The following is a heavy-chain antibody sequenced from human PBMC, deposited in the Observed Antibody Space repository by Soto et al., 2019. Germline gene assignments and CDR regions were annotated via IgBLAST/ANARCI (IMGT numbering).Heavy chain of an antibody. V-gene: IGHV6-1*01. CDR1: GDSVSSNSVA. CDR2: TYYRSKWYN. J-gene: IGHJ5*01. CDR3: ARTLAYCSSTSCYAPWFDS. D-gene: IGHD2-2*01. Sequence: PSQTLALACAISGDSVSSNSVAWNFIRQSPSRGLEWLGRTYYRSKWYNDYAVSVKSRITINPDTSKNQFSLQLNSVTPEDTAVYYCARTLAYCSSTSCYAPWFDSWGQGTLVTVSS.